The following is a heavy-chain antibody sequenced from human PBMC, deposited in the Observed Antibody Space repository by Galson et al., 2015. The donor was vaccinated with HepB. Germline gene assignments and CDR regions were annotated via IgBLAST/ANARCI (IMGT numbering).Heavy chain of an antibody. CDR3: ARGRYCIGASCYWIDAFDS. Sequence: SLRLSCAASGFTFSSYGMHWVRQAPGKGLEWVAVIWYDGNNKYYTDSVKGRFTISRDNSKNTLYLHLNSLRPEDTAVYYCARGRYCIGASCYWIDAFDSWGQATMVTVSS. J-gene: IGHJ3*02. D-gene: IGHD2-2*01. CDR2: IWYDGNNK. V-gene: IGHV3-33*01. CDR1: GFTFSSYG.